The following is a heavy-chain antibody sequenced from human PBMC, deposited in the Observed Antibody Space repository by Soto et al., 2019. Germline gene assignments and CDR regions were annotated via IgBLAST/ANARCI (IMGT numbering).Heavy chain of an antibody. CDR1: GGSFSGYY. CDR2: INHSGST. V-gene: IGHV4-34*01. Sequence: PSETLSLTCAVYGGSFSGYYWSWIRQPPGKGLEWIGEINHSGSTNYNPSLKSRVTISVDTSKNQFSLKLSSVTAADTAVYYCASTGARSSSYGSYWGQGTLVTVSS. J-gene: IGHJ4*02. D-gene: IGHD6-6*01. CDR3: ASTGARSSSYGSY.